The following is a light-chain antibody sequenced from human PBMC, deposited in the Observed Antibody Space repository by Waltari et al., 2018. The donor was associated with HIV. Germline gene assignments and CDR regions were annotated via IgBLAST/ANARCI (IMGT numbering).Light chain of an antibody. CDR2: EDN. J-gene: IGLJ2*01. Sequence: SYDVTQPPSVSVSPAQTATITCSGHTLGNKYTAWYQQKPGQSPVLVIYEDNKRRSGTPERVSGSNCGDTATLTISGTQAMDEADYYCQAWDSSTVVFGGGTRLTVL. CDR1: TLGNKY. V-gene: IGLV3-1*01. CDR3: QAWDSSTVV.